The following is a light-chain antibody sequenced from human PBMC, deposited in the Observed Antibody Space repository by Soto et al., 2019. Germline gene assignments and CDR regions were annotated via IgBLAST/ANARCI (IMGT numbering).Light chain of an antibody. J-gene: IGKJ1*01. V-gene: IGKV1-8*01. CDR2: AAS. CDR3: QQYYSYPPWT. CDR1: QGISSY. Sequence: IPMSQSLSTLSAYVGDRITIHCRASQGISSYLAWYQQKPGKAPKLLIYAASTLQSGVPSRFSGSGSGTDFTLTISCLQSEDFTTYYCQQYYSYPPWTFGQGTMVDIK.